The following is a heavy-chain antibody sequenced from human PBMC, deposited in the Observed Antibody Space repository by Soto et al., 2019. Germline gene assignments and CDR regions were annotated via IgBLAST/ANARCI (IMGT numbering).Heavy chain of an antibody. Sequence: GASVKVSCKASGYTFSNNGFTWVRQAPGQGLEWMGWIGGYNGNTNYAPKFQGRVTMTADTSTSTAHMELRGLRSDDTAVYYCATAIAATGPADSWGQGTLVTV. J-gene: IGHJ4*02. CDR1: GYTFSNNG. V-gene: IGHV1-18*01. D-gene: IGHD6-13*01. CDR3: ATAIAATGPADS. CDR2: IGGYNGNT.